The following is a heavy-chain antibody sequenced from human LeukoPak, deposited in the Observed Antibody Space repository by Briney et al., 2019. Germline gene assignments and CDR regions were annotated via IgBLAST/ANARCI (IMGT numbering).Heavy chain of an antibody. CDR2: IYSGGYT. CDR1: GFTVTTNY. V-gene: IGHV3-66*01. J-gene: IGHJ4*02. Sequence: GGSLILSCAASGFTVTTNYMTWVRQAPGKGLEWVSIIYSGGYTDYADSVKGRFTISRDNSKNTLDLQMNSLRAEDTAVYYCARRLEYSGSKGVFDYWGQGTLVTVSS. D-gene: IGHD1-26*01. CDR3: ARRLEYSGSKGVFDY.